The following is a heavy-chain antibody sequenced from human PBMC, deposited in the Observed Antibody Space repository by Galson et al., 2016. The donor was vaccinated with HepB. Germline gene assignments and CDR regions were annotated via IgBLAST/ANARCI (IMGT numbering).Heavy chain of an antibody. V-gene: IGHV1-69*13. CDR3: ANVFGYRFGQGWFDP. Sequence: SVKVSCKASGDTFNNYAITWVRQAPGQGLEWMGGIIPIFASPNYAQKFQARLTITADESTSTAYMEMSGLTSEDTAVHYWANVFGYRFGQGWFDPWGQGTLVTVSS. D-gene: IGHD5-18*01. CDR2: IIPIFASP. CDR1: GDTFNNYA. J-gene: IGHJ5*02.